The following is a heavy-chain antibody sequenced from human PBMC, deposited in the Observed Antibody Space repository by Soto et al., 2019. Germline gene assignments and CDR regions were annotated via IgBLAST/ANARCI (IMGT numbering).Heavy chain of an antibody. D-gene: IGHD1-26*01. CDR2: LDPEDGET. CDR3: ATDSSRRSSFEIDY. Sequence: ASVKVSCKVSGYTLTEISMHWVRQAPGKGLEWMGGLDPEDGETIYAQKFQGRATMTEDTSTDTAYMELSSLRSEDTAVYYCATDSSRRSSFEIDYWRQGTLVTLSS. V-gene: IGHV1-24*01. J-gene: IGHJ4*02. CDR1: GYTLTEIS.